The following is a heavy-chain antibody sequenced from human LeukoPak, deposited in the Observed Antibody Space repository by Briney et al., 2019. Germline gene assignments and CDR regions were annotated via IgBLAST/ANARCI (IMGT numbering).Heavy chain of an antibody. J-gene: IGHJ4*02. Sequence: ASVKVSCKTSGYTFTGYYIHWVRQAPGQGLEWMGIINPSGGSTSYAQKFQGRVTMTRGTSPSTVLLALSSLRCEDPAVYYCSRDSGMVRGTVDYWGEGTLVTVSS. CDR3: SRDSGMVRGTVDY. CDR1: GYTFTGYY. V-gene: IGHV1-46*01. D-gene: IGHD3-10*01. CDR2: INPSGGST.